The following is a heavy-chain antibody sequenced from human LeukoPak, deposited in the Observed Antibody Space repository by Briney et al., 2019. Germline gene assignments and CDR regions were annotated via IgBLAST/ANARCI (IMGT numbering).Heavy chain of an antibody. Sequence: GESLKISCKGSGYTFTNYWIGWVRQMPGKGLEWTGIIYPGDSDSRYSPSFQGQVTISADRSISTAYLQWSNLKASDTAMYYCARVQGYGLFDYWGQGTLVTVSS. J-gene: IGHJ4*02. CDR2: IYPGDSDS. CDR1: GYTFTNYW. V-gene: IGHV5-51*01. D-gene: IGHD5-18*01. CDR3: ARVQGYGLFDY.